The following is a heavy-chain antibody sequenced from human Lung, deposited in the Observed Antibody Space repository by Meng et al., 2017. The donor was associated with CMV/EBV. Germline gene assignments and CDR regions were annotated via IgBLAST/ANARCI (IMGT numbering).Heavy chain of an antibody. Sequence: QGRLRESGPARVKPSETLSLTCAVSGDSITNHNWWAWVRQPPGKGLEWIGEIPHRGSSAYNPSLKSRVSMSIDKSKNQFSLKLTSVTAADTAVYHCLRRSGGSVWGQGTLVTVSS. J-gene: IGHJ1*01. CDR1: GDSITNHNW. CDR2: IPHRGSS. D-gene: IGHD3-10*01. CDR3: LRRSGGSV. V-gene: IGHV4-4*02.